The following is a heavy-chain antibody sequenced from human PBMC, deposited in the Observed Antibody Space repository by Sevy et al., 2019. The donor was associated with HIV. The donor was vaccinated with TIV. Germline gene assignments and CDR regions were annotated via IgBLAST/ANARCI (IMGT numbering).Heavy chain of an antibody. CDR3: AREALYYYDSERHYDDAFDM. J-gene: IGHJ3*02. CDR1: GFTFSSHY. CDR2: IKQDGSHK. V-gene: IGHV3-7*01. Sequence: GGSLRLSCAASGFTFSSHYMSWVRQAPGKGLEWVANIKQDGSHKFYVESVKGRFTISRDNAKNSLYLQLSSLRAEDTAMYFCAREALYYYDSERHYDDAFDMWGPGTMVTVSS. D-gene: IGHD3-22*01.